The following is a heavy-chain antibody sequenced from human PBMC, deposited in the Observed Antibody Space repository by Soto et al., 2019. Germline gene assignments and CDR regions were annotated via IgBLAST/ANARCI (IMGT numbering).Heavy chain of an antibody. D-gene: IGHD5-12*01. Sequence: QLQLQESGPGLVKPSETLSLTCTVSGGSISSSSYYWGWIRQPPGKGLEWIGSIYYSGSTYSNPSLKSRATISVDTSKNQFSLKLSSVTAADTAVYYCARHAVATIYYYYYGMDVWGQGTTVTVSS. J-gene: IGHJ6*02. CDR3: ARHAVATIYYYYYGMDV. CDR2: IYYSGST. CDR1: GGSISSSSYY. V-gene: IGHV4-39*01.